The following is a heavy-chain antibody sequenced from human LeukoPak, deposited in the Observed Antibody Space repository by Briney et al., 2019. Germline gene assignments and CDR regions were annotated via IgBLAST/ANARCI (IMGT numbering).Heavy chain of an antibody. J-gene: IGHJ4*02. CDR3: AKADTPLPLRGPYFDY. CDR1: GFSFHNFG. D-gene: IGHD3-16*01. Sequence: GGSLRLSCAASGFSFHNFGMSWVRQAPGKGLEWVSTISGSGDTTYYADSVKGRFTISKDNSKNTLYLQLNSLRVEDTAVYFCAKADTPLPLRGPYFDYWGQGTLVTVFS. V-gene: IGHV3-23*01. CDR2: ISGSGDTT.